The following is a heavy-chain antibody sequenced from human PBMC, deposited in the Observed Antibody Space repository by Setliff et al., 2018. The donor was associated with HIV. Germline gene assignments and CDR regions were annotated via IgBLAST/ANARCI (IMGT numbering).Heavy chain of an antibody. D-gene: IGHD3-10*01. Sequence: ASVKVSCKASGYTFPNYGITWVRQGTGQGLQWMGWMNPDSGNTGSAQSFQGRITMTRSTSTSTAYMELSSLRSEDTAVYYCARVPPRWFGQLLYLQAFDHWGQGTLVTV. CDR3: ARVPPRWFGQLLYLQAFDH. V-gene: IGHV1-8*01. CDR2: MNPDSGNT. CDR1: GYTFPNYG. J-gene: IGHJ4*02.